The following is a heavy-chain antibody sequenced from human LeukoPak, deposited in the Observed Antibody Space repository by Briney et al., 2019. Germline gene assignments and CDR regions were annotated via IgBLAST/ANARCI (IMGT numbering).Heavy chain of an antibody. J-gene: IGHJ5*02. V-gene: IGHV4-59*01. CDR3: ARRVVAAHNWFDP. CDR2: THHSGSS. CDR1: GDSITNSY. D-gene: IGHD2-15*01. Sequence: SETLSLTCTVSGDSITNSYWAWIRQSPGKGLEWIGHTHHSGSSAYHPSLKSRVSMLVDTSTNQLFLNLTSVTAADTAVYYCARRVVAAHNWFDPWGQGTLVTVSS.